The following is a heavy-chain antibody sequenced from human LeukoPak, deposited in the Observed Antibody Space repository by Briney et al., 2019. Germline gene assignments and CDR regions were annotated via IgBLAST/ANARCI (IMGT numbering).Heavy chain of an antibody. CDR3: ARRTSVAGVWFDP. CDR1: GGSISSYY. Sequence: SETLSLTCTVSGGSISSYYWSWIRQPPGKGLEWIGYIYYSGSTNYNPSLKSRVTISVDTSKNQFSLKLRSVTAADTAVYYCARRTSVAGVWFDPWGQGTLVTVSS. V-gene: IGHV4-59*08. CDR2: IYYSGST. J-gene: IGHJ5*02. D-gene: IGHD6-19*01.